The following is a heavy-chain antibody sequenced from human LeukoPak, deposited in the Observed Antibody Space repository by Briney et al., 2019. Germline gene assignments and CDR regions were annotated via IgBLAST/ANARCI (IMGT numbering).Heavy chain of an antibody. CDR3: ARDRNKMGNDY. D-gene: IGHD1/OR15-1a*01. Sequence: GGSLRLSCAASGFTFSSYEMNWVRQAPGKGLEWVSYISSSGSTIHYADSVKGRFTISRDNAKNSLYLQMNSLRAEDTAVYYCARDRNKMGNDYWGQGTLVTVSS. CDR2: ISSSGSTI. J-gene: IGHJ4*02. CDR1: GFTFSSYE. V-gene: IGHV3-48*03.